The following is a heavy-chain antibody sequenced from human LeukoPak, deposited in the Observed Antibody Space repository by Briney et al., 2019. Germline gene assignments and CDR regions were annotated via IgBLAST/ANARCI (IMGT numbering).Heavy chain of an antibody. J-gene: IGHJ4*02. Sequence: GASVKVSCKASGGTFSSYAISWVRQAPGQGLEWMGGIIPIFGTANYAQKFQGRVTITADKSTSTAYMELSSLRSEDTAVYYCARGVLRYFDWSTPGYFDYWGQGTLVTVSS. CDR3: ARGVLRYFDWSTPGYFDY. V-gene: IGHV1-69*06. D-gene: IGHD3-9*01. CDR1: GGTFSSYA. CDR2: IIPIFGTA.